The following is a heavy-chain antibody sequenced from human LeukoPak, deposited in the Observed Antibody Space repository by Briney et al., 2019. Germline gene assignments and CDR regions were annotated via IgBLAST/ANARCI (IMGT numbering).Heavy chain of an antibody. D-gene: IGHD3-22*01. Sequence: ASVKVSCKASGYTFTSYYMHWVRQAPGQGLEWMGIINPSGGSTSYAQKFQGRVTMTRGTSTSTVYMEPSSLRSEDTAVYYCARDRITMIVVPKRNWFDPWGQGTLVTVSS. V-gene: IGHV1-46*01. CDR1: GYTFTSYY. J-gene: IGHJ5*02. CDR3: ARDRITMIVVPKRNWFDP. CDR2: INPSGGST.